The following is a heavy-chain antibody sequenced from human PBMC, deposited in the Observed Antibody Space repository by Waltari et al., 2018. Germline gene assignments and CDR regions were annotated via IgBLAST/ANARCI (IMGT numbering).Heavy chain of an antibody. CDR2: VSYSGTT. CDR1: GVSITSNRHY. V-gene: IGHV4-39*01. CDR3: ATYIGASVGTAAFDV. Sequence: QLQLQESGPRLVRPSETLSLICRASGVSITSNRHYWAWIRQSPGQGLEWIGTVSYSGTTYNSRALKSLVSVSRDTSKNQVSLILGSVTAADMAVYYCATYIGASVGTAAFDVWGQGTMVTVSS. J-gene: IGHJ3*01. D-gene: IGHD5-12*01.